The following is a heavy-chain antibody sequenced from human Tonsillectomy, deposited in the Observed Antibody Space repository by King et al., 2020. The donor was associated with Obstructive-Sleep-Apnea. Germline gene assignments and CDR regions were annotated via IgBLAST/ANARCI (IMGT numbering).Heavy chain of an antibody. J-gene: IGHJ3*02. CDR1: GLSFSGAW. Sequence: VQLVQSGGGLVEPGGSLRLSCAASGLSFSGAWMTWVRQAPGKGLEWIGRIKSKVDGGTADYAAPVKGRFTFSRDDSKNTLYLQMNRLETEDTGVYYCSTDLGMWPSIWGRGTMVTVSS. CDR2: IKSKVDGGTA. V-gene: IGHV3-15*01. CDR3: STDLGMWPSI. D-gene: IGHD7-27*01.